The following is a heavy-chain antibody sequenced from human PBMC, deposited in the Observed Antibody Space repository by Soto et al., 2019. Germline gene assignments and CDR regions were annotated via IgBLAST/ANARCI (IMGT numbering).Heavy chain of an antibody. CDR1: GFTLSTYS. V-gene: IGHV3-48*02. Sequence: GGALRLSCIASGFTLSTYSMTWVRQAPGKGLEWLSYISKSSTTINYADSVKGRFTISRDNAKNSVYLEMSSLRDEDSAVYYCARDPPNFYYYGMDVWGQGTTVTVSS. CDR2: ISKSSTTI. J-gene: IGHJ6*02. CDR3: ARDPPNFYYYGMDV.